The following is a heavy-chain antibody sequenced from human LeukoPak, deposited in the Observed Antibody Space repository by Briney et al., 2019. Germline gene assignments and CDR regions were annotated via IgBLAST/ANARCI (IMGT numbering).Heavy chain of an antibody. CDR3: ARAKYYYDSSGYLTRDAFDI. CDR2: IYHSGST. J-gene: IGHJ3*02. Sequence: SETLSLTCAVSGGSISGGGYSWSWIRQPPGKGLEWIGYIYHSGSTYYNPSLKSRVTISVDRSKNQFSLKLSSVTAADTAVYYCARAKYYYDSSGYLTRDAFDIWGQGTMVTVSS. D-gene: IGHD3-22*01. V-gene: IGHV4-30-2*01. CDR1: GGSISGGGYS.